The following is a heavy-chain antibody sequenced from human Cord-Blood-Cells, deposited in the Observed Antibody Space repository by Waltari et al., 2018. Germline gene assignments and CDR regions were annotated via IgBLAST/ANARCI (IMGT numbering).Heavy chain of an antibody. CDR3: ARERPHCSSTSCYPDY. Sequence: QVQLVQSGAEVKKPGSSVKVSCKASGGTFSSYAISWVRQDPGQGLEWMGRIIPILGIANYAQKFQGRVTITADKSTSTAYMELSSLRSEDTAVYYCARERPHCSSTSCYPDYWGQGTLVTVSS. CDR1: GGTFSSYA. CDR2: IIPILGIA. V-gene: IGHV1-69*09. J-gene: IGHJ4*02. D-gene: IGHD2-2*01.